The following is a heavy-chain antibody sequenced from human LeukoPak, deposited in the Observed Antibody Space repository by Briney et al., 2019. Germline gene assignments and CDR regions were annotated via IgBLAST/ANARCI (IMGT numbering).Heavy chain of an antibody. D-gene: IGHD1-20*01. J-gene: IGHJ4*02. Sequence: PGGSLRLSCAASGFTFSPYSMNWVRQAPGKGLEWVSYISSSSSYIYYADLVKGRFTISRDNAKNSLYLQMNSLRAEDTAVYYCARGVELTGFSDYWGRGTLVTVSS. CDR2: ISSSSSYI. V-gene: IGHV3-21*01. CDR3: ARGVELTGFSDY. CDR1: GFTFSPYS.